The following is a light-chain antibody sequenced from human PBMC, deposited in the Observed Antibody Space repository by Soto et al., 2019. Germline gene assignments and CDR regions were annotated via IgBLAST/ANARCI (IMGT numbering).Light chain of an antibody. CDR2: WAS. CDR3: QQYYSTPLT. J-gene: IGKJ3*01. Sequence: DIVMTQSPDSLAVSLGERPTINCKSSQSVLYSSNNKNYLAWYQQKPGQPPKLLIYWASTRESGVPDRFSGRGSGTDFTLTISSLQAEDVAVYYCQQYYSTPLTFGPGTKVDIK. V-gene: IGKV4-1*01. CDR1: QSVLYSSNNKNY.